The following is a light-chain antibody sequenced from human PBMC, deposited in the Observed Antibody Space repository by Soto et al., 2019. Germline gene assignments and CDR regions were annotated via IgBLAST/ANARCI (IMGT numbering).Light chain of an antibody. J-gene: IGKJ2*01. CDR2: GAS. CDR1: QSVSSSY. CDR3: QQYGSSPMYT. V-gene: IGKV3-20*01. Sequence: EIVLTQSPGTLSLSPGERATLSCRASQSVSSSYLAWYQQKPGQAPRLLIYGASSRATGIPDRFSGSGSGTDFTLTISRREPEDFAVYYCQQYGSSPMYTVGQGTKLEI.